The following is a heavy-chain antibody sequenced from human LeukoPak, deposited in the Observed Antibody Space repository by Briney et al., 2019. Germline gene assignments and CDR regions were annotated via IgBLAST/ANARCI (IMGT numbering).Heavy chain of an antibody. Sequence: ASVKVSCKASGCTFTGYYMHWVRQAPGQGLEWMGWINPNSGGTNYSQEFQGRVTITRDASASTAYMELSSLRSEDMAVYYCARVGGYYNSEYFQHWGQGTLVTVSS. D-gene: IGHD3-10*01. CDR3: ARVGGYYNSEYFQH. V-gene: IGHV1-2*02. CDR2: INPNSGGT. J-gene: IGHJ1*01. CDR1: GCTFTGYY.